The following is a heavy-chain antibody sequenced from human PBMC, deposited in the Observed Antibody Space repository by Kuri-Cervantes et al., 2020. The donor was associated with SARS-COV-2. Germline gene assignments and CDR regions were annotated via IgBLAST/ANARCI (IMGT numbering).Heavy chain of an antibody. CDR3: ARDEGKGGHCLGH. CDR1: GYTLTGYL. V-gene: IGHV1-2*02. CDR2: IDPSSGGT. Sequence: ASVKVSCKASGYTLTGYLIHWVRQAPGQGLEWMGWIDPSSGGTNSAQNFQGRVTMTRDTSISTAYMELRRLRSDDTAVYYCARDEGKGGHCLGHWGQGTLVTVSS. D-gene: IGHD2-21*01. J-gene: IGHJ4*02.